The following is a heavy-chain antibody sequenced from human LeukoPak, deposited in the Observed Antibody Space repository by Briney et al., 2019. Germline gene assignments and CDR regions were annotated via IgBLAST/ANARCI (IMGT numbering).Heavy chain of an antibody. D-gene: IGHD6-13*01. Sequence: ASVKVSCKASGFTFTSYDISWVRQATGQGLEWMGWMNPNSGNTGYAQRFQGRVTMTRNTSISTAYMELSSLRSEDTAVYYCASGAGAYYYYYGMDVWGQGTTVTVSS. CDR1: GFTFTSYD. J-gene: IGHJ6*02. CDR2: MNPNSGNT. CDR3: ASGAGAYYYYYGMDV. V-gene: IGHV1-8*01.